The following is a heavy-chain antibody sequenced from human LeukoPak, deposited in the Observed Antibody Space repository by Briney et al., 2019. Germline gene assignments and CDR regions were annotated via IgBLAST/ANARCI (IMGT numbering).Heavy chain of an antibody. D-gene: IGHD3-9*01. CDR2: ISSSSSYI. Sequence: GGSLRLSCAASGFTFSSYSMNWVRQAPGKGLEWVSSISSSSSYIYYADSVKGRFTISRDNAKNPLYLQMNSLRAEDTAVYYCARIDGLRYFDWLPEAYNWFDPWGQGTLVTVSS. CDR3: ARIDGLRYFDWLPEAYNWFDP. J-gene: IGHJ5*02. V-gene: IGHV3-21*01. CDR1: GFTFSSYS.